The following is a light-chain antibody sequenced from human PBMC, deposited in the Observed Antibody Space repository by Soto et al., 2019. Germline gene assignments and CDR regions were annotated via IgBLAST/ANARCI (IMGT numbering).Light chain of an antibody. CDR2: GAS. CDR3: QQYHNWSWT. V-gene: IGKV3-15*01. Sequence: SRGTQSVSTGERANLACRASQSVSSDLAWYLQKVGQAPRLLIYGASTRAPGISARFSCSGSGTEFTLTISCLQFEDLAIYYRQQYHNWSWTFRLGTKL. CDR1: QSVSSD. J-gene: IGKJ1*01.